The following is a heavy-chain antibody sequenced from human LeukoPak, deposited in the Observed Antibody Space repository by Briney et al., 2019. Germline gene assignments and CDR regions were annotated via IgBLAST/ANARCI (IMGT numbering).Heavy chain of an antibody. D-gene: IGHD3-10*01. CDR2: MNTNTGNP. V-gene: IGHV7-4-1*02. Sequence: ASVKVSCKASGGTFSSYAISWVRQAPGQGLEWMGWMNTNTGNPTYAQGFTGRFVFSLDTSVSTAYLQISSLKAEDTAVYYCARDTGFSMVRGILFWGQGTLVTVSS. J-gene: IGHJ4*02. CDR1: GGTFSSYA. CDR3: ARDTGFSMVRGILF.